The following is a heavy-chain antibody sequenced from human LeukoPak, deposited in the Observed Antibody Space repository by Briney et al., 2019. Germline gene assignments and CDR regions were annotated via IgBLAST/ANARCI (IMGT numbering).Heavy chain of an antibody. V-gene: IGHV3-11*01. D-gene: IGHD6-25*01. J-gene: IGHJ3*01. CDR1: GFTFSDYY. CDR3: ARDWVGSFDAFDV. Sequence: TGGSLRLSCAASGFTFSDYYMSWIRQAPGKGLEWISYISGSGRTIHYADSVKGRLTISRDNAKNSLYLQMNSLRAEDTAVYYCARDWVGSFDAFDVWGQGTMVTVFS. CDR2: ISGSGRTI.